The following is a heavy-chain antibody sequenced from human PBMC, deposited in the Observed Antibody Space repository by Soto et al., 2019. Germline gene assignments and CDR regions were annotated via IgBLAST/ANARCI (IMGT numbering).Heavy chain of an antibody. Sequence: ASVKVSSKAPGYTFTSYGISWVRQAPGQGLEWMAGISAYNSNTNYAQKLQCSVTMSTDTSTSTAYMELRSLRSDDTAVYYFARGRGIAAAGTGWFDPWGQGTLDAHSS. D-gene: IGHD6-13*01. J-gene: IGHJ5*02. CDR1: GYTFTSYG. CDR3: ARGRGIAAAGTGWFDP. V-gene: IGHV1-18*01. CDR2: ISAYNSNT.